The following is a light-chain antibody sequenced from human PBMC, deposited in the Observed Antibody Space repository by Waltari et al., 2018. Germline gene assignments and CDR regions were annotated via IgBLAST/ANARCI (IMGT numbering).Light chain of an antibody. V-gene: IGKV1-39*01. Sequence: DIQMTQSPSSLSASVGDRVTITCRASQTLDRYLNWYHQKPGKAPKLLIYAASTLQSGVPSRFSGSGSGTDFTLTIIGLQPEDFATYFCQQSYRSPWTFGQGTRVDIK. J-gene: IGKJ1*01. CDR2: AAS. CDR1: QTLDRY. CDR3: QQSYRSPWT.